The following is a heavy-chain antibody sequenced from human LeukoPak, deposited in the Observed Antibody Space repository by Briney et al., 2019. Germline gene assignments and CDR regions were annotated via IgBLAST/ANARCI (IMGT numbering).Heavy chain of an antibody. V-gene: IGHV4-59*12. J-gene: IGHJ5*02. CDR3: ARDYYDFWSGSPYNWFDP. CDR1: GGSISSYY. D-gene: IGHD3-3*01. Sequence: SETLSLTCTVSGGSISSYYWTWIRQPPGKGLEWIGYIYYTGSTNYNPSLKSRVTILVDTSKNQFSLKLSSVTAADTAVYYCARDYYDFWSGSPYNWFDPWGQGTLVTVSS. CDR2: IYYTGST.